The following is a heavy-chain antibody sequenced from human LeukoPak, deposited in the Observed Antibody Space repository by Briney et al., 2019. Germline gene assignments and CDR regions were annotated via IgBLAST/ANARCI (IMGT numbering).Heavy chain of an antibody. CDR3: TRRAQWNYPFDY. J-gene: IGHJ4*02. Sequence: SGGSLRLSCAASGFTFSSYAMSWVRQASGKGLEWVGRIRSKAHNYATTYAASVKGRFTISRDDSKNTAYLQMNSLKTEDTAVYYCTRRAQWNYPFDYWGQGTLVTVSS. CDR2: IRSKAHNYAT. D-gene: IGHD1-7*01. V-gene: IGHV3-73*01. CDR1: GFTFSSYA.